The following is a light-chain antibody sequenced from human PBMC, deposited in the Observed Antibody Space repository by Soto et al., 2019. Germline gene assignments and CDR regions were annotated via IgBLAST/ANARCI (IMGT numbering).Light chain of an antibody. V-gene: IGKV3-20*01. J-gene: IGKJ5*01. CDR3: QQYYSSPPVT. CDR2: GAS. Sequence: EIVLTQSPGTLSLSPGERATLSCRASQSVSSSYLAWYQQKPGQAPRLLIYGASGRATGIPDRFSGSGSGTDFTLTITSLEPKDFAVSYCQQYYSSPPVTFGRGTRLEIK. CDR1: QSVSSSY.